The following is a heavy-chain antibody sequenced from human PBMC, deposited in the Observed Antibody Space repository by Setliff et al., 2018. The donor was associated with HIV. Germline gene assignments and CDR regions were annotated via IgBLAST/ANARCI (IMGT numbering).Heavy chain of an antibody. CDR3: AGSRGYFVKAE. CDR1: GFTFANAW. CDR2: INQDGREK. Sequence: PGGSLRLSCEGSGFTFANAWMSWVRQAPGKGLEWVANINQDGREKYYVDPVKGRFTISRDNAKDSLYLQMNSLRGEDTAVYYCAGSRGYFVKAEWGQGTLVTVSS. V-gene: IGHV3-7*01. D-gene: IGHD3-22*01. J-gene: IGHJ4*02.